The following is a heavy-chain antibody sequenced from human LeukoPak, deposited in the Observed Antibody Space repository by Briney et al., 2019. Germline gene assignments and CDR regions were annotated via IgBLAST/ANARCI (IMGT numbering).Heavy chain of an antibody. CDR2: IKEDGSET. D-gene: IGHD2-15*01. J-gene: IGHJ4*02. CDR1: DFSISSHW. Sequence: PGGSLRLSCAASDFSISSHWMYWVRQAPGKGLEWVANIKEDGSETFYVDSVKGRFTISRDNAKNSLYLQMNSLRAEDTAVYYCARVIEVLGVSDYCDCWGQGTLVTVSS. V-gene: IGHV3-7*03. CDR3: ARVIEVLGVSDYCDC.